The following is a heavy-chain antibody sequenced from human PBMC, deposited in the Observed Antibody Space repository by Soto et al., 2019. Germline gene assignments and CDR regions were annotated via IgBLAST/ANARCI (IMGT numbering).Heavy chain of an antibody. Sequence: ASVKVSCKVSGYTLTELSMHWVRQAPGKGLEWMGGFDPEDGETIYAQKFHGRVTMTEDTSTDTAYMELSSLRSEDTAAYYCATDRKVPAADSIDAFDIWGQGTMVTVSS. CDR2: FDPEDGET. CDR3: ATDRKVPAADSIDAFDI. J-gene: IGHJ3*02. CDR1: GYTLTELS. V-gene: IGHV1-24*01. D-gene: IGHD2-2*01.